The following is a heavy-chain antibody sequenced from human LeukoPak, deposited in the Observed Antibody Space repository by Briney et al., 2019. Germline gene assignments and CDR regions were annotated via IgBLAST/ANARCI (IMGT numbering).Heavy chain of an antibody. Sequence: GESLKISCKGSGDSFINYWIGWVRQMPGKGLEWMGIIYPGDSDTRYSPSFQGQVTISADKSISTAYLQWSSLKASDTAMYYCARRRITIFGVVTIHDAFDIWGQGTMVTVSS. J-gene: IGHJ3*02. V-gene: IGHV5-51*01. CDR1: GDSFINYW. CDR2: IYPGDSDT. CDR3: ARRRITIFGVVTIHDAFDI. D-gene: IGHD3-3*01.